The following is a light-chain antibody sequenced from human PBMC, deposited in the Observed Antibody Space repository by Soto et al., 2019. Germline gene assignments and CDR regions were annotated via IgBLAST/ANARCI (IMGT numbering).Light chain of an antibody. CDR3: CSYTNTGTFV. CDR1: SSVVATYNR. V-gene: IGLV2-23*02. CDR2: EVI. Sequence: QSALTQPASVSGSPGQSITITCTGTSSVVATYNRVSWYQHHPGKAPKLLISEVIKRPSGVSNRFSGSKSGNTASLTISGLQAEDEAAYYCCSYTNTGTFVFGSGTKVTVL. J-gene: IGLJ1*01.